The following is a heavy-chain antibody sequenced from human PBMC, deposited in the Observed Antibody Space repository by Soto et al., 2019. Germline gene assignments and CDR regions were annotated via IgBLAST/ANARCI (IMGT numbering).Heavy chain of an antibody. CDR1: GFTFSSYA. J-gene: IGHJ4*02. D-gene: IGHD3-3*01. Sequence: PGGSMRLSCAASGFTFSSYAMSWVRQAPGKGLEWVSAISGSGGSTYYADSVKGRFTISRDNSKNTLYLQMNSLRAEDTAVYYCEKRPGFLEWFYDYWGQGTQVTVFS. V-gene: IGHV3-23*01. CDR2: ISGSGGST. CDR3: EKRPGFLEWFYDY.